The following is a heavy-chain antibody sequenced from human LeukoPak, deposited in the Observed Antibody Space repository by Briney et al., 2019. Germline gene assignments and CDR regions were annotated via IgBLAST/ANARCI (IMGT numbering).Heavy chain of an antibody. V-gene: IGHV1-2*02. CDR2: INPNSGGT. D-gene: IGHD5-18*01. Sequence: ASVKVSCKASGYSFTGYYMHWVRQAPGQGLEWMGWINPNSGGTNYAQKFQGRVIMTRDTTITTAYMELRSLRSDDTAVYYCAREVVDTAMYAFDIWGQGTMVTVSS. J-gene: IGHJ3*02. CDR3: AREVVDTAMYAFDI. CDR1: GYSFTGYY.